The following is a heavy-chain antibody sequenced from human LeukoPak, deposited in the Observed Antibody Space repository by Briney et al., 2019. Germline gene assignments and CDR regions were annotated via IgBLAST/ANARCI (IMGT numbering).Heavy chain of an antibody. V-gene: IGHV4-4*08. CDR3: ARSLTIFGVVPFDY. Sequence: SDTLSLTCNVSGGSIPSDYWSWIRQPPGKGLEWIGYIYASGKTNSNPSLRGRVTISIDTPKNQFSLKLHSVTAADTAIYYCARSLTIFGVVPFDYWGKGTLVAVSS. J-gene: IGHJ4*02. CDR1: GGSIPSDY. CDR2: IYASGKT. D-gene: IGHD3-3*01.